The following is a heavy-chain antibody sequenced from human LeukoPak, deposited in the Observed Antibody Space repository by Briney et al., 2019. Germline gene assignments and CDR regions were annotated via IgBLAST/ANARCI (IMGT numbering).Heavy chain of an antibody. D-gene: IGHD2-21*01. CDR3: VTGGRQAVMTY. CDR1: GFTFNTYT. Sequence: GGSVRLSCAASGFTFNTYTMNWVRQAPGKGLEWVSYISSGSSSKDYADSVKGRFTVSRDNAKKSLFLQMNSLRVEDTAVYYCVTGGRQAVMTYWGQGTLVTVSS. V-gene: IGHV3-48*01. CDR2: ISSGSSSK. J-gene: IGHJ4*02.